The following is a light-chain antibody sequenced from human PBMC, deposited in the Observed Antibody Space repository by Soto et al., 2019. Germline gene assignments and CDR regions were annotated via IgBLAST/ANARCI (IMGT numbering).Light chain of an antibody. CDR2: KAS. CDR1: QSISRW. J-gene: IGKJ5*01. V-gene: IGKV1-5*03. CDR3: QQYNYYPT. Sequence: DIQMTQSPSTLAASVGDSVTITCRASQSISRWLAWYQQKPRKAPKFLIYKASTLESGVPSTLSGSGSGTEFTLTISSLQPADFATYYCQQYNYYPTFGQGTRLEIK.